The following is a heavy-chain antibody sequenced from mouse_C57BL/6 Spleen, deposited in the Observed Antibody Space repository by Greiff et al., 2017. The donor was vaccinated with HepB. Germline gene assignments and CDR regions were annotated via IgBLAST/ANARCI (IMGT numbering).Heavy chain of an antibody. J-gene: IGHJ4*01. Sequence: QVQLQQPGTELVKPGASVKLSCKASGYTFTSYWMHWVKQRPGQGLEWIGYINPSDGGTNYTEKFKSKATLTVDKSYSTSYMQISSLTSEDSAVYYCARAGGNYFYYDMDYWGQGTSVTVSS. V-gene: IGHV1-53*01. CDR1: GYTFTSYW. CDR3: ARAGGNYFYYDMDY. CDR2: INPSDGGT. D-gene: IGHD2-1*01.